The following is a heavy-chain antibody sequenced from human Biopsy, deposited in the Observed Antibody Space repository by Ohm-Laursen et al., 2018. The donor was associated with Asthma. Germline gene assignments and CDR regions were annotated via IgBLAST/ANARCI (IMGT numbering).Heavy chain of an antibody. D-gene: IGHD1-26*01. CDR2: ISFDGSNK. Sequence: SLRLSCSASGFTFSNYVMHWVRPAPGKGLDWVAVISFDGSNKNYTDSVKGRFTISRDSSRNTLHLQMNSLRAEDTAVYYCAKDVFPGWELRRGPDYWGQGTLVTVSS. CDR3: AKDVFPGWELRRGPDY. CDR1: GFTFSNYV. V-gene: IGHV3-30*18. J-gene: IGHJ4*02.